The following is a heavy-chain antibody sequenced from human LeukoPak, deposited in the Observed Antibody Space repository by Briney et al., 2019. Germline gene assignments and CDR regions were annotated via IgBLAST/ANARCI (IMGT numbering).Heavy chain of an antibody. Sequence: PGGSLRLSCAASGFTISGFAMTWVRQPPGKGLEWVSVISRRDDYTYYADSVRGRFTISRDNSKNTLYLQMNTLRAEDTAVYYCANDYRSGSFHDFWGQGTLVTVSS. CDR2: ISRRDDYT. CDR1: GFTISGFA. CDR3: ANDYRSGSFHDF. J-gene: IGHJ4*02. D-gene: IGHD3-10*01. V-gene: IGHV3-23*01.